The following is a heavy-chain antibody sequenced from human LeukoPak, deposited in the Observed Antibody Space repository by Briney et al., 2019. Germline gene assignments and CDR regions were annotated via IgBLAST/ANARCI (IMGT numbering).Heavy chain of an antibody. J-gene: IGHJ4*02. CDR2: IYHSGSA. D-gene: IGHD4-23*01. CDR1: GDSIRSPNW. CDR3: ARTVAALGGYFDY. V-gene: IGHV4-4*02. Sequence: PSETLSLTCTVSGDSIRSPNWWSWVRQPPGKGLQWIGEIYHSGSASYNPSLKSRVTISVDKSKNQFSLKLSSVTAADTAVYYCARTVAALGGYFDYWGQGTLVTVSS.